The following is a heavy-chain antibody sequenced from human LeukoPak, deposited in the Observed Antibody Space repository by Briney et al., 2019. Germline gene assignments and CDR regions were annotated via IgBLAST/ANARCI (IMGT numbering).Heavy chain of an antibody. CDR2: INPSDSST. Sequence: ASVKVSCKASGYTFTSYYMQWVPQAPGQGLVWMGIINPSDSSTYYAQEFQGRVTMTRDTSTSTVYMEVSSLRSEDTAVYYCARGITMVRGVPKASLGFWGQGTLVTVSS. CDR1: GYTFTSYY. D-gene: IGHD3-10*01. V-gene: IGHV1-46*01. J-gene: IGHJ4*02. CDR3: ARGITMVRGVPKASLGF.